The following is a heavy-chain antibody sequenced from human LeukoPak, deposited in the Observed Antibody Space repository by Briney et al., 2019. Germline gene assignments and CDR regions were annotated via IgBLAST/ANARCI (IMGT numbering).Heavy chain of an antibody. J-gene: IGHJ4*02. D-gene: IGHD5-18*01. CDR3: SRQVDTTMALPDY. CDR1: GYTFTSYG. Sequence: ASVKVSCKTSGYTFTSYGVSWVRQAPGQRLEWMGWISTYNYNTNYAQKFRGRVTQTKDTSTSTVYMELRSLRSDDTAIYYCSRQVDTTMALPDYWGQGTLVTVSS. V-gene: IGHV1-18*01. CDR2: ISTYNYNT.